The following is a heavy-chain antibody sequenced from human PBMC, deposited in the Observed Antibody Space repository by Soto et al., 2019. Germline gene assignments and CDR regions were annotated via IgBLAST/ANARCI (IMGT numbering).Heavy chain of an antibody. CDR2: IDWDDDK. CDR1: GFSLSTSGMC. V-gene: IGHV2-70*11. J-gene: IGHJ6*03. CDR3: ARINKAAAAYYYYYYMDV. Sequence: SGPTLVNPTQTLTLTCTFSGFSLSTSGMCVSWIRQPPGRALEWLARIDWDDDKYYSTSLKTRLTISKDTSKNQVVLTMTNMDPVDTATYYCARINKAAAAYYYYYYMDVWGKGTTVTVSS. D-gene: IGHD6-13*01.